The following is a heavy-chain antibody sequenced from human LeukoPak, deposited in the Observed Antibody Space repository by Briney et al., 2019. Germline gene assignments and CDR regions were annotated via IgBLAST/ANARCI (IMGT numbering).Heavy chain of an antibody. CDR2: ISSSSSYI. Sequence: GGSLRLSCAASGFTFSSYSMNWVRQAPGKGLEWVSSISSSSSYIYYADSVKGRFTISRDNSKNTLYLQMTSLRAEDTAVYYCAKDPHAANFRYYFEYWGQGAPLTVSS. D-gene: IGHD2-15*01. J-gene: IGHJ4*02. CDR1: GFTFSSYS. CDR3: AKDPHAANFRYYFEY. V-gene: IGHV3-21*01.